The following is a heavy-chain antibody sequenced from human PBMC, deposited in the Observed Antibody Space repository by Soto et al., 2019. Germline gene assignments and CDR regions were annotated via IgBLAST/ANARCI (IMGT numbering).Heavy chain of an antibody. CDR1: GYTFTSYG. D-gene: IGHD6-19*01. V-gene: IGHV1-18*01. Sequence: QVQLVQSGAEVKKPGASVKVSCKASGYTFTSYGISWVRQAPGQGLEGMGWISAYNGNTNDAQKLKGRVTMTTDTSTSKAYMELRIPRSSDTAVYYCARDSRSGWPYYWFDPWGQGTLVTVSS. CDR2: ISAYNGNT. CDR3: ARDSRSGWPYYWFDP. J-gene: IGHJ5*02.